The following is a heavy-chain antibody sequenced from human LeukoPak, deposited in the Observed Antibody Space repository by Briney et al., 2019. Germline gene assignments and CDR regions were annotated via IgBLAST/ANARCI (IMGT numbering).Heavy chain of an antibody. V-gene: IGHV4-4*02. D-gene: IGHD3-3*01. Sequence: SETLSLTCAVSGGSISSSSWWSWVRQPPGKGLEWIGEVFHDGSPNYNPSFRGRVTILVDKSKNQFSLKLSSVTAADTAVYYCARVQVQFGVVRSYYYYYMDVWGKGTTVTVSS. CDR3: ARVQVQFGVVRSYYYYYMDV. CDR1: GGSISSSSW. J-gene: IGHJ6*03. CDR2: VFHDGSP.